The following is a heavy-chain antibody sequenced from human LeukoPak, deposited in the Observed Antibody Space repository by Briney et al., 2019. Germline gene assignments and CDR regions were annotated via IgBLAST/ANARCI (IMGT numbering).Heavy chain of an antibody. CDR1: GYTFTNFG. V-gene: IGHV1-18*01. J-gene: IGHJ5*02. Sequence: ASVKVSCKASGYTFTNFGISWVRQAPGQGLEWMGWISPYNGNTDYPQKVQGRDTMTTDTSTSTAYMELRSLRLDDTAVYYCARGGVGHCSGGSCPTSWFDPWGQGTLVTVSS. CDR2: ISPYNGNT. CDR3: ARGGVGHCSGGSCPTSWFDP. D-gene: IGHD2-15*01.